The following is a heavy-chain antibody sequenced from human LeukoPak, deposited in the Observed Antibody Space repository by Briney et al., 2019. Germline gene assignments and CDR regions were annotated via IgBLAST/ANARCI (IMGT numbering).Heavy chain of an antibody. D-gene: IGHD7-27*01. Sequence: SETLSLTCTVSGGSISSGGYYWSWIRQHPGTGLEWIGYIYYSGSTYYNPSLKSRVTISVDTSKNQFSLKLSSVTAADTAVYYCARASRVVSGDDYYYVMDVWGQGTPVTVSS. J-gene: IGHJ6*02. V-gene: IGHV4-31*03. CDR1: GGSISSGGYY. CDR2: IYYSGST. CDR3: ARASRVVSGDDYYYVMDV.